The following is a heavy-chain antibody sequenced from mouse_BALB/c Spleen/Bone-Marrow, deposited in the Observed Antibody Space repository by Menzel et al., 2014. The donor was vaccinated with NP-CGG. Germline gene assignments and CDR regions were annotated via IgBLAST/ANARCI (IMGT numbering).Heavy chain of an antibody. D-gene: IGHD2-3*01. CDR2: IRYDGNN. J-gene: IGHJ1*01. CDR1: GYSITGGYY. V-gene: IGHV3-6*02. Sequence: VQLKESGPGLVKPSQSLSLTCSVTGYSITGGYYWNWIRQFPENKLQWMGYIRYDGNNNYNPSLKDRISITRDISKNQFFLKLNSVTTDDTATYYCARGDGYCPYWYFDVWGAGTTVTVSS. CDR3: ARGDGYCPYWYFDV.